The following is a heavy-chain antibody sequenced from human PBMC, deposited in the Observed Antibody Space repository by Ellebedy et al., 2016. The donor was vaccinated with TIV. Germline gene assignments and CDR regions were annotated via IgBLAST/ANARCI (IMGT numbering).Heavy chain of an antibody. D-gene: IGHD5-18*01. CDR1: GFSLSSYA. V-gene: IGHV3-23*01. Sequence: PGGSLRLSCVVSGFSLSSYALSWVRQAPGQGLEWVSGIVGSGATKYADSVKGRFSISSDNSKRTVDLQMNSLRADDTAIYYCAKDRIFGDGYWVFDFWGQGTVVTVST. CDR2: IVGSGATK. CDR3: AKDRIFGDGYWVFDF. J-gene: IGHJ4*02.